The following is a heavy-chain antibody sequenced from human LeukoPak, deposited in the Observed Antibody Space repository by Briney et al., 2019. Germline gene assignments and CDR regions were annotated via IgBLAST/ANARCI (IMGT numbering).Heavy chain of an antibody. D-gene: IGHD3-10*01. V-gene: IGHV3-30*18. Sequence: GRSLRLSCAASGFTFSSYGMHWVRQAPGKGLEWVAVISYDGSNKYYADSVKGRFTISRDNSKNTLYLQMNSLRAEDTAVYYSAKTYYYGSGSYYTVDYWGQGTLVTVSS. CDR1: GFTFSSYG. CDR2: ISYDGSNK. CDR3: AKTYYYGSGSYYTVDY. J-gene: IGHJ4*02.